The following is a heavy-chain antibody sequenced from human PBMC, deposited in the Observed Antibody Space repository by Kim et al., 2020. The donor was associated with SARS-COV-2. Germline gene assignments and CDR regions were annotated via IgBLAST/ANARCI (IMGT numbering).Heavy chain of an antibody. V-gene: IGHV4-34*01. J-gene: IGHJ5*02. D-gene: IGHD6-19*01. Sequence: SLKSRVTISVDTSKNQFSLKLSSVTAADTAVYYCARDGSSGWYPGAWFDPWGQGTLVTASS. CDR3: ARDGSSGWYPGAWFDP.